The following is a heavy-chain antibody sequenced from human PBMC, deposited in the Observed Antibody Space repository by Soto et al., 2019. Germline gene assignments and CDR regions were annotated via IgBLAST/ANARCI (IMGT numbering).Heavy chain of an antibody. CDR1: GFTFSSYS. CDR3: AREGGARRYYYYGMDV. D-gene: IGHD1-26*01. CDR2: ISSSSSTI. V-gene: IGHV3-48*02. J-gene: IGHJ6*02. Sequence: PLRLSCAASGFTFSSYSMNWVRQAPGKGLEWVSYISSSSSTIYYADSVKGRFTISRENAKNSMYLQMNSLRDEDTAVYYCAREGGARRYYYYGMDVWGHGITVTVS.